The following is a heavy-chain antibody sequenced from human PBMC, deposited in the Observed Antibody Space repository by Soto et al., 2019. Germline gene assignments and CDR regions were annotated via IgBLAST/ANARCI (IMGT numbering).Heavy chain of an antibody. CDR2: ISYDGSNK. CDR1: GFTFSSYG. J-gene: IGHJ4*02. CDR3: AKATRSAFDY. Sequence: QVQLVESGGGVVQPGRSLRLSCAASGFTFSSYGMHWVRQAPGKGLEWVAVISYDGSNKYYADSVKGRFTISRDNSKNTLYLQMNSLRAADTAVYYCAKATRSAFDYWGQGTLVTVSS. D-gene: IGHD3-3*01. V-gene: IGHV3-30*18.